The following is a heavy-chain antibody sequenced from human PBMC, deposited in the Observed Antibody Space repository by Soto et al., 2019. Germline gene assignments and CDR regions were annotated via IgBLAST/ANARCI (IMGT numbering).Heavy chain of an antibody. V-gene: IGHV6-1*01. CDR3: ARSEEASDYYYYGMDV. CDR2: TYYRSRWYS. J-gene: IGHJ6*02. CDR1: GDTVSSNSVA. Sequence: PSPTLSLTCVGSGDTVSSNSVAWNWVRQSPSRGLEWLGRTYYRSRWYSDYAVSVRSRIDINADTSKNQVSLQLNSVTPEDTAVYYCARSEEASDYYYYGMDVWGQGTTVTVSS.